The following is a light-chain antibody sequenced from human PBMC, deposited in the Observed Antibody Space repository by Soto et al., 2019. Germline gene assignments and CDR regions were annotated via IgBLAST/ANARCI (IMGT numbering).Light chain of an antibody. CDR2: GAS. CDR1: QSVSNNY. V-gene: IGKV3-20*01. J-gene: IGKJ1*01. Sequence: EIVLTQSPGTLSLSPGDRATLSCRASQSVSNNYLAWYQQKPGQAPRLLIYGASSRATDIPDRFSGSGSGTDFSLTISRLEPEDSAVYYCQQYGGSPRTFGQGTKVDIK. CDR3: QQYGGSPRT.